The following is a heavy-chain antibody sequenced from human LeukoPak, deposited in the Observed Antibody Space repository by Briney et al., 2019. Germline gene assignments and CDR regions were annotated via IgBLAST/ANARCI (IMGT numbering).Heavy chain of an antibody. V-gene: IGHV3-23*01. J-gene: IGHJ4*02. D-gene: IGHD3-3*01. CDR2: ISGGGVRT. CDR3: TKELWEGSGYLDS. Sequence: PGGSLRLSCAASGFMFSTFPMTWMRQSPGKGPEWVSSISGGGVRTLSVDAVKGRFIISRDNSKNMVSLQMNSLQVEDTAIYYCTKELWEGSGYLDSWGQGIMVTVSS. CDR1: GFMFSTFP.